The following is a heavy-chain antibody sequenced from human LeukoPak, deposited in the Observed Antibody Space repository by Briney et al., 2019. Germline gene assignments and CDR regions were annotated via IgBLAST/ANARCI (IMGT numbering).Heavy chain of an antibody. CDR1: GDSVSSYY. CDR2: IHTSGTT. V-gene: IGHV4-4*07. CDR3: ARDLYTTRWYYFDF. D-gene: IGHD6-13*01. J-gene: IGHJ4*02. Sequence: PSETLSLTCTVSGDSVSSYYWNWIRQPAGKGLEWIGRIHTSGTTNYHPSLKSRVTMSVDTSTNQLSLTLTSVTAADTAIYYCARDLYTTRWYYFDFWGRGALVTVSS.